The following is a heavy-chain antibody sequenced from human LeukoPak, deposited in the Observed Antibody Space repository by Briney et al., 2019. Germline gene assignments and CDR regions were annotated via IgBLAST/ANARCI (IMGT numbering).Heavy chain of an antibody. J-gene: IGHJ5*02. CDR3: ARGGYCSGGSCSSKNWFDP. V-gene: IGHV1-2*02. D-gene: IGHD2-15*01. Sequence: GASVKVSCKASGYTFTSYYMHWVRQAPGQGLEWMGWINPNSGGTNYAQKFQGRVTMTRDTSISTAYMELSRLRSDDTAVYYCARGGYCSGGSCSSKNWFDPWGQGTLVTVSS. CDR1: GYTFTSYY. CDR2: INPNSGGT.